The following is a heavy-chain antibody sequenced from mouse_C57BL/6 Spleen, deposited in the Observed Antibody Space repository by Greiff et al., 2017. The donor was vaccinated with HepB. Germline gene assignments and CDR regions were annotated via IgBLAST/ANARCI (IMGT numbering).Heavy chain of an antibody. J-gene: IGHJ3*01. D-gene: IGHD2-12*01. CDR1: GFTFSSYA. V-gene: IGHV5-4*01. CDR3: AREGDYTVFAY. Sequence: EVQLVESGGGLVKPGGSLKLSCAASGFTFSSYAMSWVRQTPEKRLEWVATISDGGSYTYYPDNVKGRFTISRDNAKNNLYLQMSHLKSEDTAMYYCAREGDYTVFAYWGQGTLVTVSA. CDR2: ISDGGSYT.